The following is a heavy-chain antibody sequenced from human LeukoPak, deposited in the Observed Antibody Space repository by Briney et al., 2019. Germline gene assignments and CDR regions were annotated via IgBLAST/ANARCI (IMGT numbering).Heavy chain of an antibody. D-gene: IGHD3-10*01. V-gene: IGHV3-43*02. CDR2: ISGDAGSA. Sequence: GGSLRLSCAASGFTFDDYAMEWVRQAPGKGLEWLSLISGDAGSAYYADSVKGRFTISRDNSKNFLYLQMNSLRTEDTALYYCAESSGSYGRNAFDIWGQGTMVTVSS. J-gene: IGHJ3*02. CDR3: AESSGSYGRNAFDI. CDR1: GFTFDDYA.